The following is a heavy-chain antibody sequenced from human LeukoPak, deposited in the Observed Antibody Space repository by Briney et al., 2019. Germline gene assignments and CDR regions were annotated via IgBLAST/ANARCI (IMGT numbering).Heavy chain of an antibody. CDR2: FDPEDGET. CDR3: ATDCSSTSCQSPYYSDY. Sequence: GASVKVSCTVSGYTLTELSMHWVRQAPRKGLEWKGGFDPEDGETIYAQKFQGRVTMTEDTSTDTAYMELSSLRSEDTAVYYCATDCSSTSCQSPYYSDYWGQGTLVTVSS. CDR1: GYTLTELS. V-gene: IGHV1-24*01. J-gene: IGHJ4*02. D-gene: IGHD2-2*01.